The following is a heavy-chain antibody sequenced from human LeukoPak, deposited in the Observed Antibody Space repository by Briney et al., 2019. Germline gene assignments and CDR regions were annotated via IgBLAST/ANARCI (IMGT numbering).Heavy chain of an antibody. J-gene: IGHJ3*02. D-gene: IGHD6-19*01. V-gene: IGHV3-7*01. CDR2: IKQDGSDR. CDR3: ARVQWLGDAFDI. CDR1: GFTFSNYW. Sequence: GGSLRLSCTASGFTFSNYWMSWVRQAPGKGLEWVANIKQDGSDRYYVDSVKGRFTISRDNAKNSLYLQMNSLRAEDTAVYYCARVQWLGDAFDIWGQGTMVTVSS.